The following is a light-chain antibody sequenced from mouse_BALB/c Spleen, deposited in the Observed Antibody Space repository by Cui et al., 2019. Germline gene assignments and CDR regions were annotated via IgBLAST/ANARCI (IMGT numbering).Light chain of an antibody. CDR3: QQWSSYPLT. V-gene: IGKV4-55*01. Sequence: QIVLTQSPAIMSASPWEKVTMTCSASSSVSYMYWYQQKPGSSPRLLIYDTSNLASGVPVRFSGSGSGTSYSLTISRMEAEDAATYYCQQWSSYPLTFGAGTKLELK. CDR1: SSVSY. CDR2: DTS. J-gene: IGKJ5*01.